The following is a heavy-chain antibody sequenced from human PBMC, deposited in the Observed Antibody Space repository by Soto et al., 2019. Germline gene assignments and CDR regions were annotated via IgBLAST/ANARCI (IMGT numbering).Heavy chain of an antibody. CDR1: GFNFNNYA. CDR3: AKVDRSDSGGYSDY. V-gene: IGHV3-23*01. D-gene: IGHD2-15*01. Sequence: EVQLLESGGDLVQRGGSLRLSCAASGFNFNNYAMTWARQAPGKGLEWVSGISNSGGSTYYADSVKGRFNISRDASTNMVFLHMNSLRTEDTAVYHCAKVDRSDSGGYSDYWGQGTLVTVSS. J-gene: IGHJ4*02. CDR2: ISNSGGST.